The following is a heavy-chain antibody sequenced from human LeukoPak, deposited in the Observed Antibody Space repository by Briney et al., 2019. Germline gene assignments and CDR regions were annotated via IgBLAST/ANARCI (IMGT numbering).Heavy chain of an antibody. V-gene: IGHV1-2*02. CDR1: GYTFTGYY. CDR3: AXXSPXXDFXSGYYVDNYYYYGMDV. Sequence: ASVKVSCKASGYTFTGYYMHWVRQAPGQGLEWMGWINPNSGGTNYAQKFQGRVTMTRDTSISTAYMELSRLRSDDTAVYYCAXXSPXXDFXSGYYVDNYYYYGMDVWGQGTTVTVSS. J-gene: IGHJ6*02. CDR2: INPNSGGT. D-gene: IGHD3-3*01.